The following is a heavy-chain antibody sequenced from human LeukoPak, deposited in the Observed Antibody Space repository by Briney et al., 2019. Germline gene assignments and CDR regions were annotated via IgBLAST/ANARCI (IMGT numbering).Heavy chain of an antibody. CDR1: GFTFSSYG. D-gene: IGHD7-27*01. CDR3: ANSARLGTFDY. Sequence: GRSLRLSCAASGFTFSSYGMHWVRQAPGKGLEWVAVISYDGSNKYYADSVKGRFTISRDNSESTLYLQMNSLRAEDTAVYYCANSARLGTFDYLGQGTLVTVSS. V-gene: IGHV3-30*18. J-gene: IGHJ4*02. CDR2: ISYDGSNK.